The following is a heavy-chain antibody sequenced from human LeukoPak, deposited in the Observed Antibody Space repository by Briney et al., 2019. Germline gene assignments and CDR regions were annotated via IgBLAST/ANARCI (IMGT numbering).Heavy chain of an antibody. CDR2: INHSGST. D-gene: IGHD6-19*01. Sequence: SETLSLTCAVYGGSFSGYYWSWIRQPPGKGLEWIGEINHSGSTNYNPSLKSRVTISVDTSKNQFSLKLSSVTAADTAVYYCARGQGIAVAGDHWGQGTLVTVSS. CDR1: GGSFSGYY. CDR3: ARGQGIAVAGDH. J-gene: IGHJ4*02. V-gene: IGHV4-34*01.